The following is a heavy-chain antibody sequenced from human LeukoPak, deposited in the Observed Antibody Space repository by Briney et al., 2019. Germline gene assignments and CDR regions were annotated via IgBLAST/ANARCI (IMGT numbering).Heavy chain of an antibody. CDR2: INQDGSGK. CDR3: ARWLESSGWSLDY. D-gene: IGHD6-19*01. V-gene: IGHV3-7*04. J-gene: IGHJ4*02. Sequence: GGSLRLSCAASGFTFSSYWMSWVRQAPGKGLEWAANINQDGSGKYYVDSVKGRFTISRDNDKNSLYLQMNSLRADDTAVYYCARWLESSGWSLDYWGQGTLVTVSS. CDR1: GFTFSSYW.